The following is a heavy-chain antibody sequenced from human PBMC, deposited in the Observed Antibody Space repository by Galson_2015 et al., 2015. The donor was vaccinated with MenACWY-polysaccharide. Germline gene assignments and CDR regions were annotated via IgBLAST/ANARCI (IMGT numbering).Heavy chain of an antibody. CDR1: GFTFSNYG. CDR2: ISGGSSVI. J-gene: IGHJ4*02. D-gene: IGHD3-16*01. Sequence: SLRLSCAASGFTFSNYGMNWVRQAPGKGLEWVSYISGGSSVIYYADSVKGRFTISRDNARNSVYLQVNSLRDEDTAVYYCATKQMGDNSFDYWGQGTLATVSS. V-gene: IGHV3-48*02. CDR3: ATKQMGDNSFDY.